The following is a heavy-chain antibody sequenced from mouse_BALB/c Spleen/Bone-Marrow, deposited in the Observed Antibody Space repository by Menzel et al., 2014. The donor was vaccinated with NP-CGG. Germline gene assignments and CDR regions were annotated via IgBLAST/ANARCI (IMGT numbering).Heavy chain of an antibody. V-gene: IGHV1-22*01. Sequence: EVKLQESGPELVKPGASVKISCETSGYTFTDYTLHWVKRSHGKSLEWIGGVNPNIGGTSYNQKFKGKASLTVNKSSTTAYMELRSLTSEDSAVYYCARGRWYYWGQGTTLTVSS. CDR3: ARGRWYY. J-gene: IGHJ2*01. D-gene: IGHD2-3*01. CDR2: VNPNIGGT. CDR1: GYTFTDYT.